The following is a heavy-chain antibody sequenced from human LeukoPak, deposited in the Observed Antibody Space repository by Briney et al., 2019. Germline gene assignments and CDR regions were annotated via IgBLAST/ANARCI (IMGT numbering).Heavy chain of an antibody. CDR2: ISAYNGNT. V-gene: IGHV1-18*01. CDR3: AREYSSSWYSNYYGMDV. CDR1: GYTFTSYG. Sequence: GASVKVSCKASGYTFTSYGISWVRQAPGQGLEWMGWISAYNGNTNYAQKLQGRVTMTTDTSTSTAYMELRSLRSDDTAVYYCAREYSSSWYSNYYGMDVWGQGTTVTVSS. J-gene: IGHJ6*02. D-gene: IGHD6-13*01.